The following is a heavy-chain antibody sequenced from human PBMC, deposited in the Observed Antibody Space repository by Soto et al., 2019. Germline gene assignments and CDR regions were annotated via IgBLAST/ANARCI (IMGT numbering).Heavy chain of an antibody. J-gene: IGHJ3*02. D-gene: IGHD4-17*01. CDR1: GFTCSSYA. CDR2: TSYDGSNK. CDR3: ARDHGDYVNAFDI. Sequence: SGGSLRLSCAASGFTCSSYAMHWVRQAPGKGLEWVAVTSYDGSNKYYADSVKGRFTISRDNSKNTLYLQMNSLRAEDTAVYYCARDHGDYVNAFDIWGQGTMVTVSS. V-gene: IGHV3-30-3*01.